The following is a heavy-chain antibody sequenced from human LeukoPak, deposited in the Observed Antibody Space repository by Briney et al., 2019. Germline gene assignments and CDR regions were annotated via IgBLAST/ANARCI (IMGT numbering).Heavy chain of an antibody. CDR2: IYYSGGT. J-gene: IGHJ6*03. Sequence: SETLSLTCTVSGGSISSSGYYWGWIRQPPGKGLEWIGSIYYSGGTYYNPSLKSRVTISVDTSKNQFSLKLSSVTAADTAVYYCEGLPSQPADYYYYMDVWGKGTTVTVSS. V-gene: IGHV4-39*07. CDR3: EGLPSQPADYYYYMDV. D-gene: IGHD5-12*01. CDR1: GGSISSSGYY.